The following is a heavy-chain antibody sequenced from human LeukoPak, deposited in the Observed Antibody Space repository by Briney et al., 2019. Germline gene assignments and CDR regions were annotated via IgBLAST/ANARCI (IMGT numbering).Heavy chain of an antibody. Sequence: GGSLRLSCAASGFTFSSYAMHWVRQAPGKGLEWVAVISYDGSNKYYADSVKGRFTISRDNSKNTLYLQMNSLRAEDTAVYYCASSSSWMYYYYYYMDVWGKGTTVTISS. CDR2: ISYDGSNK. V-gene: IGHV3-30*14. CDR3: ASSSSWMYYYYYYMDV. D-gene: IGHD6-13*01. J-gene: IGHJ6*03. CDR1: GFTFSSYA.